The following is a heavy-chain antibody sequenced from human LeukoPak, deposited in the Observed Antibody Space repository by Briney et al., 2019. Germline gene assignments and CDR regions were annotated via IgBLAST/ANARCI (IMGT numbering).Heavy chain of an antibody. V-gene: IGHV3-30-3*01. CDR2: ISYDGSNK. Sequence: PGRSLRLSCAASGFTFSSYAMHWVRQAPGKGLEWVAVISYDGSNKYYADSVKGRFTISRDNSKSTPYLQMNSLRAEDTAVYYCARNSIAVAGYFQHWGQGTLVTVSS. CDR1: GFTFSSYA. CDR3: ARNSIAVAGYFQH. J-gene: IGHJ1*01. D-gene: IGHD6-19*01.